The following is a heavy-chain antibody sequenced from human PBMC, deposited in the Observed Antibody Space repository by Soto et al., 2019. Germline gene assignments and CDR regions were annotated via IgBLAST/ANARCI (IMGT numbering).Heavy chain of an antibody. CDR2: INHSGST. CDR1: GGSFSGYY. V-gene: IGHV4-34*01. Sequence: TSETLSLTCAVYGGSFSGYYWSWIRQPPGKGLEWIGEINHSGSTNYNPSLKIRVTISVDTSKNQFSLKLSSVTAADTAVYYCARGRRPAFDYWGQGTLVTVSS. CDR3: ARGRRPAFDY. J-gene: IGHJ4*02.